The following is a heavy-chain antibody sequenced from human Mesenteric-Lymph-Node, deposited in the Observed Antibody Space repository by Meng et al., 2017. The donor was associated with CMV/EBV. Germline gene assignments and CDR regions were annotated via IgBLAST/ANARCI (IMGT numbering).Heavy chain of an antibody. CDR1: GFTFSSYA. CDR2: ISYDGSNK. CDR3: ARDQYQTYFYGSDV. J-gene: IGHJ6*02. V-gene: IGHV3-30*04. Sequence: GESLRLSCAASGFTFSSYAMHWVRQAPGKGLEWVAVISYDGSNKYYADSVKGRFTISRDNSKNMLYLQMNSLRAEDTAVYYCARDQYQTYFYGSDVWGQGTTVTVSS. D-gene: IGHD2/OR15-2a*01.